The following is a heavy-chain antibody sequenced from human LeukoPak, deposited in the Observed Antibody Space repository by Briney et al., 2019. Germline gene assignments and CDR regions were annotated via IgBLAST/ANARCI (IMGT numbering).Heavy chain of an antibody. CDR2: IYYSGST. D-gene: IGHD3-10*01. CDR1: GGSISSGGYY. V-gene: IGHV4-31*03. CDR3: ARYYGSGSYRARFDY. Sequence: SQTLTLTCTVSGGSISSGGYYWGWLRQHPGKGLEWLGYIYYSGSTYYNPSIKRRITISVDTSKNQFSLKLSSVTAADTAVYYCARYYGSGSYRARFDYWGQGTLGTVS. J-gene: IGHJ4*02.